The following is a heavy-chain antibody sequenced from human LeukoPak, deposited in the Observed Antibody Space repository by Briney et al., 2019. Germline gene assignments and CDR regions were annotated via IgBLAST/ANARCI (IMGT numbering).Heavy chain of an antibody. Sequence: GGSLRLSCAASGFTFDDYGMSWVRQAPGKGLEWVSGINWNGGSTGYADSVKGRFTISRDNAKNSLYLQMNSLRAEDTALYHCAREIEYSSSSAAFDIWGQGTMVTVSS. D-gene: IGHD6-6*01. CDR3: AREIEYSSSSAAFDI. J-gene: IGHJ3*02. CDR2: INWNGGST. V-gene: IGHV3-20*01. CDR1: GFTFDDYG.